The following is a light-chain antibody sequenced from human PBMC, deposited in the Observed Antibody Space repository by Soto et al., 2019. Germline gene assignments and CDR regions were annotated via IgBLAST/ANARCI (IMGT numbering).Light chain of an antibody. CDR3: CSYAGSSTLL. CDR2: EGS. V-gene: IGLV2-23*01. CDR1: SSDVGSYNL. J-gene: IGLJ2*01. Sequence: QSVLTQPASVSGSPGQSITISCTGTSSDVGSYNLVSWYQQHPGKAPKLMIYEGSKRPSGVSNRFSGSKSGNTASLTISVLQAEDEADYYCCSYAGSSTLLFGGGTKLTVL.